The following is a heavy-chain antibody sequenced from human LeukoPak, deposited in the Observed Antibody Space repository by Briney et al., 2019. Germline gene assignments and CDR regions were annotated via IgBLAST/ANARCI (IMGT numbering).Heavy chain of an antibody. CDR2: IYPGDSDT. CDR3: ARSAGWDLRGVYYYDSSGYYFDY. Sequence: GESLKISCKGSGYSFTSYWIGWVRQMPGKGLEWMGIIYPGDSDTRYSPSFQGQVTISADKSISTAYLQWSSLKASDTAMYYCARSAGWDLRGVYYYDSSGYYFDYWGQGTLVTVSS. CDR1: GYSFTSYW. V-gene: IGHV5-51*01. J-gene: IGHJ4*02. D-gene: IGHD3-22*01.